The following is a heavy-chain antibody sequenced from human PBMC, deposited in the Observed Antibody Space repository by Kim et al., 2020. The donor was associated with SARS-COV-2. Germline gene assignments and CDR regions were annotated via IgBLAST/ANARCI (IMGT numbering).Heavy chain of an antibody. CDR2: IYYRGNT. CDR1: GGSISGYY. V-gene: IGHV4-59*01. CDR3: ARESWSPGFFYYHYMDA. D-gene: IGHD1-1*01. J-gene: IGHJ6*03. Sequence: SETLSLTCSVSGGSISGYYWSWIRQSPGKGLEWIGYIYYRGNTNYNPSLESRVTMSLDTSNNQFSLKLTSVTAADTAVYYCARESWSPGFFYYHYMDAWGGGTTVTGSS.